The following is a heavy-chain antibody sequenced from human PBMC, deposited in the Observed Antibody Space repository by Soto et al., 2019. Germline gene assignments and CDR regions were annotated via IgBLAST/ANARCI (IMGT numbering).Heavy chain of an antibody. J-gene: IGHJ4*02. V-gene: IGHV4-34*01. D-gene: IGHD3-3*01. CDR2: INHSGST. CDR3: ARVIITIFGVVTRPFDY. CDR1: GGSFSCYY. Sequence: SETLSLTCAVYGGSFSCYYWSWIRQPPGKGLEWIGEINHSGSTNYNPSLKSRVTISVDTSKNQFSLKLSSVTAADTAVYYCARVIITIFGVVTRPFDYWGQGTLVTVSS.